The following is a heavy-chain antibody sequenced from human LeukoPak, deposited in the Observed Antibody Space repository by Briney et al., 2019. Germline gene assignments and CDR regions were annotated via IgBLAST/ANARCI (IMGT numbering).Heavy chain of an antibody. J-gene: IGHJ4*02. CDR1: GFTVNVNY. CDR3: AREGPNYFDY. CDR2: IYSGGNT. V-gene: IGHV3-53*01. Sequence: GGSLRLSCAASGFTVNVNYMSWVRQAPGKGLEWVSVIYSGGNTYYADSVKGRFTISRDNSKNTLYLQMNSLRAEDTALYYCAREGPNYFDYWGRGTLVTVSS.